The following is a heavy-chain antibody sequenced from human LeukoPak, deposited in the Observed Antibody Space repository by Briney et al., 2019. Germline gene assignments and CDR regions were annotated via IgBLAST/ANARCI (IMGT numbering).Heavy chain of an antibody. Sequence: SETLSLTCTVSGGSISSYYWSWIRQPPGKGLEWIGYIYYSGSTNYNPSLKSRVTISVDTSKNQFSLNLTSVTAADTAVYYCARFTPQGYGWGGYNRFDPWGQGTLVTVSS. CDR1: GGSISSYY. CDR3: ARFTPQGYGWGGYNRFDP. D-gene: IGHD3-16*01. V-gene: IGHV4-59*01. CDR2: IYYSGST. J-gene: IGHJ5*02.